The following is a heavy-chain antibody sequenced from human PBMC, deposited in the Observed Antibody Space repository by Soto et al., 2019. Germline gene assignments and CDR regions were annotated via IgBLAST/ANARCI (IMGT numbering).Heavy chain of an antibody. Sequence: EVQLVESGGGLVKPGGSLRLSCAASDFTITNAWMNWVRQAPGKGLEWVGRIKTKAEGGATDYAAPLKGRFTISRHDSRNTLLLQMNSLKTENTAVYYCTTVSVEGVWGQGATVTVSS. V-gene: IGHV3-15*07. CDR2: IKTKAEGGAT. J-gene: IGHJ6*02. CDR1: DFTITNAW. CDR3: TTVSVEGV. D-gene: IGHD2-15*01.